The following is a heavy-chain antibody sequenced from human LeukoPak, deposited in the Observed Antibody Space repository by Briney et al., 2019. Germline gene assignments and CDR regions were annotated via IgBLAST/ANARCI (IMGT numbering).Heavy chain of an antibody. CDR2: MNPNSGNT. CDR1: GYSFTSYD. CDR3: ARGPERLLYCSGGSCYSNWFDP. V-gene: IGHV1-8*01. Sequence: ASVKVSCKASGYSFTSYDINWVRQATGKGLEWMGWMNPNSGNTGYAQKFQGRVTMTRNTSISTAYMELSSLRSEDTAVYYCARGPERLLYCSGGSCYSNWFDPWGQGTLVTVSS. J-gene: IGHJ5*02. D-gene: IGHD2-15*01.